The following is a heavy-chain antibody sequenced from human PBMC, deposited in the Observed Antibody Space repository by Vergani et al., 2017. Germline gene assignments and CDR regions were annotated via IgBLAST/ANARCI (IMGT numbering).Heavy chain of an antibody. CDR1: GYTFSNYY. D-gene: IGHD3-9*01. CDR3: ARGDYGILTGYRY. CDR2: INPSGGHT. J-gene: IGHJ4*02. V-gene: IGHV1-46*03. Sequence: QVQVVQSGAEVKKSGASVKVSCKTSGYTFSNYYMHWVRQAPGQGLEWMGIINPSGGHTNYAKKFKGRVTMTRDTSTRTVYMELSSLRSEETAIYYCARGDYGILTGYRYWVQGTLVTVSA.